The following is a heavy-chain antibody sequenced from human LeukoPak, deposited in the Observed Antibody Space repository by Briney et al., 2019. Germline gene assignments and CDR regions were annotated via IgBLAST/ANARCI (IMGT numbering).Heavy chain of an antibody. D-gene: IGHD2-2*01. CDR3: ARQWGDCSSTICYSAS. CDR1: GYTFTGYY. V-gene: IGHV1-2*02. Sequence: ASVKVSCKASGYTFTGYYMHWVRQAPGQGREWMGWINPNSGGTKYAQKFQGRVTMTRDTSISTAYMEMSRLKSDDTAVYYCARQWGDCSSTICYSASWGQGTLVTVSS. J-gene: IGHJ5*02. CDR2: INPNSGGT.